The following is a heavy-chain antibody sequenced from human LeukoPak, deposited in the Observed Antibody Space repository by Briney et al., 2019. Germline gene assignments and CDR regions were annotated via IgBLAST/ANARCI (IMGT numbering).Heavy chain of an antibody. J-gene: IGHJ4*02. Sequence: KPSETLSLTCTVSGGSISSYYWSWVRQPPGKGLEWIGYIYYSGSTNYNPSLKSRVTISVDTSKNQFSLKLSSVTAADTAVYYCARGGPGSFDYWGQGTLVTVSS. CDR3: ARGGPGSFDY. D-gene: IGHD1-26*01. V-gene: IGHV4-59*01. CDR1: GGSISSYY. CDR2: IYYSGST.